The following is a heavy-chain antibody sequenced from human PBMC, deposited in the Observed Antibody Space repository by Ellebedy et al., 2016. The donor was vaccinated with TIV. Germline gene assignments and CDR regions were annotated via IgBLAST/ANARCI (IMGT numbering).Heavy chain of an antibody. D-gene: IGHD2-21*02. J-gene: IGHJ4*02. Sequence: MPGGSLRLSCAVYGGSLSGYYWSLIRSPPGKGQKWIGEINHSGSTNYKSSLKSRVTISLDTSKNQFSLKLSSVTAADTAVYYCSRGVTDQNWGQGILVTVSS. V-gene: IGHV4-34*01. CDR3: SRGVTDQN. CDR1: GGSLSGYY. CDR2: INHSGST.